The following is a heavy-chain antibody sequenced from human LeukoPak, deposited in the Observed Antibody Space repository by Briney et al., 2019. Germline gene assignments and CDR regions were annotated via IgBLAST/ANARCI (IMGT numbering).Heavy chain of an antibody. CDR1: GFTFSSYW. D-gene: IGHD2-2*01. CDR3: ARGGSVVVPAALRLFDY. Sequence: PGGSLRLSSAASGFTFSSYWMSWVRQAPGKGLEWVANIKQDGSEKYYVDSVKGRFTISRDNAKNPLYLQMNSLRAEDTAVYYCARGGSVVVPAALRLFDYWGQGTLVTVSS. CDR2: IKQDGSEK. J-gene: IGHJ4*02. V-gene: IGHV3-7*03.